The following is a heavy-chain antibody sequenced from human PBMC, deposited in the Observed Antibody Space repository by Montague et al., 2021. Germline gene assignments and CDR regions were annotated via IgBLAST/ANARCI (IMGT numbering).Heavy chain of an antibody. V-gene: IGHV3-7*05. CDR2: IKQDGTLA. D-gene: IGHD2-2*01. CDR1: GFTFTDYW. J-gene: IGHJ3*02. CDR3: ARDTSGAFDI. Sequence: SLRLSCAASGFTFTDYWMTWIRQAPGKGLEWVANIKQDGTLAHYXASVKGRFTISRDNAKNSLYLQMNSLRAEDTALYYCARDTSGAFDIWGQGTMVTVSS.